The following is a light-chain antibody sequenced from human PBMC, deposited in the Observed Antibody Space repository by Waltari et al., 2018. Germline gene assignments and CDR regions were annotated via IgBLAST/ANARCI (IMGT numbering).Light chain of an antibody. CDR2: EVT. Sequence: QSVLTQPPSATGPPGQSVTISCTGTNSEVGASNYVSWYQQNPGKVPKLLIYEVTKRPSGVPDRFSGSKSGNTASLTVSGLQADDEADYYCSSYAHNNHFVFGTGTKVTVL. J-gene: IGLJ1*01. CDR1: NSEVGASNY. V-gene: IGLV2-8*01. CDR3: SSYAHNNHFV.